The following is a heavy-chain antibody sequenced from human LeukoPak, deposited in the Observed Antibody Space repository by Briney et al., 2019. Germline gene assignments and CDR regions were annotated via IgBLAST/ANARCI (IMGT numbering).Heavy chain of an antibody. D-gene: IGHD3-22*01. CDR2: INPGDSDT. V-gene: IGHV5-51*01. CDR1: GYSFTSSW. Sequence: GESLKISCQASGYSFTSSWIGWARQMPGKGLEWMAIINPGDSDTRYSPSFQGQVTISADKSISTVYLQWGSLKASDTAMYYCARRDYYDSSGYYLETGYYFDYWGQGTLVTVSS. CDR3: ARRDYYDSSGYYLETGYYFDY. J-gene: IGHJ4*02.